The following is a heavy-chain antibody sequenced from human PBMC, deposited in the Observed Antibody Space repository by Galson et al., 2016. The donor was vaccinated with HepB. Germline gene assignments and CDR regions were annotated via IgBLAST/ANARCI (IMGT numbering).Heavy chain of an antibody. Sequence: SETLSLTCTMSGGSFSGYYWSWVRQSPGKVMEWIGEISRRGKTTYNPSLGTRFTMSVVSSMKQFPLNLKSLTAADTATYYCARGGNSGYGEFDYPKFYMDVWGKGVTVTVSS. V-gene: IGHV4-34*01. CDR1: GGSFSGYY. D-gene: IGHD5-12*01. CDR2: ISRRGKT. J-gene: IGHJ6*03. CDR3: ARGGNSGYGEFDYPKFYMDV.